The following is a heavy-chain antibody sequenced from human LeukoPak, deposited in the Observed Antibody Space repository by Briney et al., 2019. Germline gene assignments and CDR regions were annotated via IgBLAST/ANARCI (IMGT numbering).Heavy chain of an antibody. Sequence: GGSLRLSCAASGCTFSDYYMSWIRQAPGKGLEWVSYISSRASPIYYADSVKGRFTISRDNAKNSLYLQMNSLRAEDTAVYYCARGPRTTASDPYYYYYFMDVWGKGTTVTVTS. V-gene: IGHV3-11*01. D-gene: IGHD1-1*01. CDR2: ISSRASPI. CDR1: GCTFSDYY. J-gene: IGHJ6*03. CDR3: ARGPRTTASDPYYYYYFMDV.